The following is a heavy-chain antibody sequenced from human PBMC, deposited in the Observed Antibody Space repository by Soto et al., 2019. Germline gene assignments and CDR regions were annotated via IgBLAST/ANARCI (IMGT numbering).Heavy chain of an antibody. D-gene: IGHD3-9*01. Sequence: SVKVSCKASGGTFSSYAISWVRQAPGQGLEWMGGIIPIFGTTNYAQKFQGRVTITADKSMSTAYMELSRLRSDDTAVYYCARALYDILTGSNWFDPWGQGTLVTVSS. V-gene: IGHV1-69*06. J-gene: IGHJ5*02. CDR2: IIPIFGTT. CDR3: ARALYDILTGSNWFDP. CDR1: GGTFSSYA.